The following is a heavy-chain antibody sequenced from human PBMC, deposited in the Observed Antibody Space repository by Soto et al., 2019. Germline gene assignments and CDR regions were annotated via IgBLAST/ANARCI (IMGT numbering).Heavy chain of an antibody. CDR2: IWYDGSNK. D-gene: IGHD6-19*01. CDR3: ARDRDQLAGTLDY. J-gene: IGHJ4*02. V-gene: IGHV3-33*01. CDR1: GFTFSSYG. Sequence: SGGSLRLSCAASGFTFSSYGIHWVRQAPGKGLEWVAVIWYDGSNKYYADSVKGRFTISRDNSKNTLYLQMNSLRAEDTAVYYCARDRDQLAGTLDYWGQGTLVTVSS.